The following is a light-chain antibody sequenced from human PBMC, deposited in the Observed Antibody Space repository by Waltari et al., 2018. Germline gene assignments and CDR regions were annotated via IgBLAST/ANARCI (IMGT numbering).Light chain of an antibody. J-gene: IGLJ3*02. CDR2: ANT. CDR1: SANIGSHT. V-gene: IGLV1-44*01. Sequence: QSVLTQPPSASGTPGQRVTISCSGGSANIGSHTVFWYQQLPGSAPKLLIYANTKRPSAFPDRFSASKSVSSASLAITGLQSEDEADYYCAAWDDSLSGLNWLFGGGTKLTVL. CDR3: AAWDDSLSGLNWL.